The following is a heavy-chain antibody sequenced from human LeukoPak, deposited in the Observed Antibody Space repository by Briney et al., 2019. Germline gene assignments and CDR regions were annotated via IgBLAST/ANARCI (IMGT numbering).Heavy chain of an antibody. CDR3: ARAPFYGSGSFPDY. J-gene: IGHJ4*02. CDR1: GFTFSDHY. CDR2: VRKRANSYTT. V-gene: IGHV3-72*01. Sequence: GGSLRLSCAASGFTFSDHYMDWVRQAPGKGLEWVGRVRKRANSYTTEYAASVEGRFTISRDDSKNSLYLQMSSLKTEDTAVYYCARAPFYGSGSFPDYWGQGTLVTVSS. D-gene: IGHD3-10*01.